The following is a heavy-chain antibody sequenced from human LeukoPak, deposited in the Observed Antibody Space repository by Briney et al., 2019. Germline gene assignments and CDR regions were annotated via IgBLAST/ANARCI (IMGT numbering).Heavy chain of an antibody. V-gene: IGHV1-2*02. J-gene: IGHJ1*01. D-gene: IGHD6-13*01. CDR1: GYTSTGYY. CDR2: INPNSGGT. Sequence: ASVKVPCKASGYTSTGYYMHWVRQAPGQGLEWMGWINPNSGGTNYAQKFQGRVTMTRDTSISTAYMELSRLRSDDTAVYYCAREMPIAAAGSAEYFQHWGQGTLVTVSS. CDR3: AREMPIAAAGSAEYFQH.